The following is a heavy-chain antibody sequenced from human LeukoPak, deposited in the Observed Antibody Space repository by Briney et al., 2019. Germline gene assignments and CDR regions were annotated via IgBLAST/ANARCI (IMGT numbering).Heavy chain of an antibody. CDR1: GFTFRTYG. CDR3: AKDGAWLRFDD. J-gene: IGHJ4*02. D-gene: IGHD5-12*01. CDR2: VSPGGDIT. V-gene: IGHV3-23*01. Sequence: GGSLRLSCAASGFTFRTYGMDWVRQAPGKGLEWVSGVSPGGDITYYADSVKGRFTISRDNSKNTLFLQMNNVRAEDTAVYYCAKDGAWLRFDDWGQGTLVTVSS.